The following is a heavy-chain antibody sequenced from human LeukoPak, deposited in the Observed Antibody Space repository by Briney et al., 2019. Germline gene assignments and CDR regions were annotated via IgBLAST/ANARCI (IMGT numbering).Heavy chain of an antibody. Sequence: GGSLRLSCAASGFTFSDYYMSWIRQAPGKGLEWVSYISSSGSTMYYADSLKGRFTISRDNAKNSLFLQMNSLRVEDTAVYYCARVRGGIAAEFDYWGQGTLSPSPQ. V-gene: IGHV3-11*01. CDR2: ISSSGSTM. CDR3: ARVRGGIAAEFDY. D-gene: IGHD6-13*01. J-gene: IGHJ4*02. CDR1: GFTFSDYY.